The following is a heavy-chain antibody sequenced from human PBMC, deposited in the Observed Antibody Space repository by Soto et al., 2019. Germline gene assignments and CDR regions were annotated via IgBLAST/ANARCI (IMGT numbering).Heavy chain of an antibody. V-gene: IGHV1-69*06. J-gene: IGHJ6*02. CDR1: GGTFSSYA. CDR2: IIPIFGTA. Sequence: SVKVSCKASGGTFSSYAISWVRQAPGQGLEWMGGIIPIFGTANYAQKFQGRVTITADKSTSTAYMELSSLRSEDTAVYYCARDTYYDFWSGYYSYYGMDVWGQGTTVTVSS. D-gene: IGHD3-3*01. CDR3: ARDTYYDFWSGYYSYYGMDV.